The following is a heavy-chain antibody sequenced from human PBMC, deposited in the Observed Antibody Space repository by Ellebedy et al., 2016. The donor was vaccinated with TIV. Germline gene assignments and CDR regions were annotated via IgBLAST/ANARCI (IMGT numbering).Heavy chain of an antibody. V-gene: IGHV3-53*01. CDR3: ARDAADTGGKLDY. CDR2: IYSGADGGDT. J-gene: IGHJ4*02. CDR1: GFTVSTNY. Sequence: GESLKISCAASGFTVSTNYMNWVRQAPGKGLEWVSVIYSGADGGDTYYADSVKGRFTISRDNSKNTLSLHMNSLRAEDTAVYYCARDAADTGGKLDYWGQGALVTVSS. D-gene: IGHD4-23*01.